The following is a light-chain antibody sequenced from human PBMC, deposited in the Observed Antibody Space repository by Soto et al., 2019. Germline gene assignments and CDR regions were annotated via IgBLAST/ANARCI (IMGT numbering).Light chain of an antibody. CDR2: DVS. V-gene: IGLV2-14*01. J-gene: IGLJ1*01. CDR3: SSYTTTSSLV. CDR1: SSDVGAYNY. Sequence: QSALTQPASVSGSPGQSITISCTGTSSDVGAYNYVSWYQQHPGKAPKLMIYDVSNRPSGVSSRFSGSKSGSTASVTISGLQAEDEADYYCSSYTTTSSLVFGTGTKLTVL.